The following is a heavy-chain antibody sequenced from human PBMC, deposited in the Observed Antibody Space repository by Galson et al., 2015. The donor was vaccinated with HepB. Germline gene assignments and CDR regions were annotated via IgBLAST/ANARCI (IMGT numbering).Heavy chain of an antibody. V-gene: IGHV3-7*05. CDR2: IKQDGSEK. CDR1: GFTFSSYW. Sequence: SLRLSCAASGFTFSSYWMSWVRQAPGKGLEWVANIKQDGSEKYYVDSVKGRFTISRDNAKNSLYLQMNSLRAEDTAVYYCARVDFGDRFLEWLSLYYYYGMDVWGQGTTVTVSS. D-gene: IGHD3-3*01. J-gene: IGHJ6*02. CDR3: ARVDFGDRFLEWLSLYYYYGMDV.